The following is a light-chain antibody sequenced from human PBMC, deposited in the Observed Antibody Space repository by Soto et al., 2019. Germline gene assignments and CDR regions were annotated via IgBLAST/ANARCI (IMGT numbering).Light chain of an antibody. Sequence: QSVLTQPASVSGSPGQSITISCTGTSGDVGGYNYVSWYQRHPGKAPKLMIYEVSNRPSGVSNRFSGSKSGNTASLTISGLQAEDEADYYCSSYTSSGTRVFGGGTKLTVL. CDR2: EVS. CDR1: SGDVGGYNY. J-gene: IGLJ3*02. CDR3: SSYTSSGTRV. V-gene: IGLV2-14*01.